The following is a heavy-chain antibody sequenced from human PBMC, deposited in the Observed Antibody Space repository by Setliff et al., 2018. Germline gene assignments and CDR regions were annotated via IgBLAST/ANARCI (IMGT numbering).Heavy chain of an antibody. V-gene: IGHV4-4*07. CDR1: GGSFSDYY. CDR2: LHTSGST. CDR3: ARDNTILGATDH. D-gene: IGHD1-26*01. Sequence: KSSETLSLTCTVYGGSFSDYYWSWIRQSTERGLEWLGRLHTSGSTTYNPALNSRVTISVDTSTNQFSLRLTSLTAADTAVYFCARDNTILGATDHWGQGTLVTVSS. J-gene: IGHJ5*02.